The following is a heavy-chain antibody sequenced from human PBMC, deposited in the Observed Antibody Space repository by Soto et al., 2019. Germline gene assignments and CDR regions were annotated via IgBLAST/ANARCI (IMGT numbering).Heavy chain of an antibody. CDR1: GFTFDDYA. J-gene: IGHJ4*02. Sequence: DVQLVESGGGLVQPGRSLRLSCAASGFTFDDYAMHWVRQAPGKGLEWVSGISWNSGSIGYADSVKGRFTISRDNAKNSLYLQMNSLRAEDTALYYCAKGYDFLDYFDYWGQGTLVTVSS. D-gene: IGHD3-3*01. V-gene: IGHV3-9*01. CDR3: AKGYDFLDYFDY. CDR2: ISWNSGSI.